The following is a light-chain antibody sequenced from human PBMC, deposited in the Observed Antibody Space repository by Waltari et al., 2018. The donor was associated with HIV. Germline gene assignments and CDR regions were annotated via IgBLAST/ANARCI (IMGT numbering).Light chain of an antibody. Sequence: SALTQPASVSGFPGQSITISCTGADSDFGFYNFVSWYQQHPGKVPKVLLYEFDSRASGVSERFSGSKSGNTASLTISGLQTEDEADYYCASYTANHTVMFGGGTKVTVL. CDR1: DSDFGFYNF. V-gene: IGLV2-14*01. J-gene: IGLJ3*02. CDR3: ASYTANHTVM. CDR2: EFD.